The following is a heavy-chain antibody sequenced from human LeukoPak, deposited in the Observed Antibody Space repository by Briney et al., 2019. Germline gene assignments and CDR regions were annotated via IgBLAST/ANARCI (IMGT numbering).Heavy chain of an antibody. Sequence: MASETLSLTCTVSGGSISSSSYYWGWIRQPPGKGLEWIGSIYYSGSTYYNPSLKSPVTISIDTSKNQFSLKLSSVTAADTAVYYCAIDLTSGFDYWGQGTLVTVSS. CDR1: GGSISSSSYY. J-gene: IGHJ4*02. V-gene: IGHV4-39*01. CDR3: AIDLTSGFDY. D-gene: IGHD3-10*01. CDR2: IYYSGST.